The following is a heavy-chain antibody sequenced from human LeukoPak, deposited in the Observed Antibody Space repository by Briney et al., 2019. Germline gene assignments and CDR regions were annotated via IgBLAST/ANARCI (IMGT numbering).Heavy chain of an antibody. Sequence: GASVKVSCKASGYTFTSYDINWVRQATGQGLEWMGWMNPNSGNIGYAQKFQGRVTMTRNTSISTAYMELSSLRSEDTAVYYCARGRLAYDFWSGYYWGDNSLLNWFDPWGQGTLVTVSS. CDR3: ARGRLAYDFWSGYYWGDNSLLNWFDP. V-gene: IGHV1-8*01. CDR2: MNPNSGNI. J-gene: IGHJ5*02. CDR1: GYTFTSYD. D-gene: IGHD3-3*01.